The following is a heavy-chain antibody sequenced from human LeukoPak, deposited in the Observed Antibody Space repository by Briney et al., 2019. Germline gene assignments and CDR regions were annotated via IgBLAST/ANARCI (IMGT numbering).Heavy chain of an antibody. V-gene: IGHV3-48*03. CDR1: GFTVSNYE. CDR2: IIRSGSDK. Sequence: GGSLRLSCVGSGFTVSNYEMNWVRRAPGKGLEWVSCIIRSGSDKYYSDSVKGRFTISRDNAENSLYLQMNSLRAEDTAVYYCARDQYCSSTSCYNGYYYYYMDVWGKGTTVTVSS. CDR3: ARDQYCSSTSCYNGYYYYYMDV. J-gene: IGHJ6*03. D-gene: IGHD2-2*02.